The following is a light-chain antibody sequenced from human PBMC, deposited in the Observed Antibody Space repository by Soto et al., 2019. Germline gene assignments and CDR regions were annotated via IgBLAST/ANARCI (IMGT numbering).Light chain of an antibody. J-gene: IGLJ3*02. Sequence: QSVLTQPASVSGSPGQSITISCTGTSSDIGAYNYVSWYQQHPGKAPKLLIYGLTNRPSGVYNRFSGSKSGNTASLTISGLQAEDDADYYCSSYTTSLTLVFGGGTKLTVL. V-gene: IGLV2-14*01. CDR3: SSYTTSLTLV. CDR1: SSDIGAYNY. CDR2: GLT.